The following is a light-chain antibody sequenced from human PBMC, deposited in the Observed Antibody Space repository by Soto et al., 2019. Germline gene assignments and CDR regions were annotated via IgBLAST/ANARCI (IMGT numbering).Light chain of an antibody. CDR2: AAS. J-gene: IGKJ3*01. CDR3: QQGNSFPFT. CDR1: QGISNW. V-gene: IGKV1D-12*01. Sequence: DIQMTQSPSSVSASVGDRVSITCRASQGISNWLAWYQQKPGRAPKLLIYAASSLQSGVSSRFSGSGSGTDFPLTISSLQPEDFATYYCQQGNSFPFTCGPGTKVDIK.